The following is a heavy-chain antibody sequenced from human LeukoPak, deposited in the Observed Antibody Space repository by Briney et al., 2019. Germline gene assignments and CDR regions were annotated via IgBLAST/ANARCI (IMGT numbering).Heavy chain of an antibody. CDR2: ISGSGDTT. V-gene: IGHV3-23*01. CDR3: ANRVAQHDS. J-gene: IGHJ5*02. D-gene: IGHD3-16*01. Sequence: GGSLRLSCVASGFTFSSFAMNWVRQAPGKGLEWVSGISGSGDTTDYADSVKGRFTISRDNSKNTLYLQMNSLTAEDTGVYYCANRVAQHDSWGQGTLVTVSS. CDR1: GFTFSSFA.